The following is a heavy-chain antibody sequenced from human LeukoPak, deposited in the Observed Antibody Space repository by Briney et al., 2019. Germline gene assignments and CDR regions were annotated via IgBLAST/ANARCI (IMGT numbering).Heavy chain of an antibody. CDR2: INTNTGNP. CDR3: VRGVNTAMTDLDY. D-gene: IGHD5-18*01. J-gene: IGHJ4*02. V-gene: IGHV7-4-1*02. CDR1: GYTFTNFA. Sequence: GASVKVSCKASGYTFTNFAMNWVRQAPGQGLEWMGWINTNTGNPTYAQGFTGRFVLDTSVSTAYLQISSLKAEDTAVYYCVRGVNTAMTDLDYWGQGTLVSVSS.